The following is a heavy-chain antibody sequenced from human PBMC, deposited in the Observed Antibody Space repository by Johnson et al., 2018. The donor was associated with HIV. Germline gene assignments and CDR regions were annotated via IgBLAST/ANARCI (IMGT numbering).Heavy chain of an antibody. CDR2: ISWQSGSI. CDR1: GFTFDDYA. Sequence: VQLVESGGGLVQPGRSLRLSCAASGFTFDDYAMHWVRQAPGQGLAWVSGISWQSGSIGYVDSVTGRFTISRDNAKNSVYMQMNRLRAEDTAVYYCARGGSYLTLDDAFDIWGQGTMVTVSS. J-gene: IGHJ3*02. CDR3: ARGGSYLTLDDAFDI. D-gene: IGHD1-26*01. V-gene: IGHV3-9*01.